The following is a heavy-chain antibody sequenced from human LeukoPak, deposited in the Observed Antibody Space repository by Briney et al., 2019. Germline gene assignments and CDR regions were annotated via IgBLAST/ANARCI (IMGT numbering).Heavy chain of an antibody. J-gene: IGHJ4*02. Sequence: ASVKVSCKASRYTFTGYYMHWVRQAPGQGLEWMGWINPNSGGTNYAQKFQGRVTMTRDTSISTAYMELSRLRSDDTAVYYCARHDYGTRQLDYWGQGTLVTVSS. CDR2: INPNSGGT. D-gene: IGHD4-17*01. V-gene: IGHV1-2*02. CDR3: ARHDYGTRQLDY. CDR1: RYTFTGYY.